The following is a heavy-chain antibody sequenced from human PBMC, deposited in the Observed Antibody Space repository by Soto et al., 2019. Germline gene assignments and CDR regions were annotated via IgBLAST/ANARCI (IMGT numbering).Heavy chain of an antibody. D-gene: IGHD1-26*01. V-gene: IGHV1-69*01. Sequence: QVQLVQSGAEVKKPGSSVRVSCKASGDAFTNYIFDWVRQAPGQGLEWMGGIIPMFGTPKYAQTFQDRVTISADVSTGTAYLELTSLRFDDTAVYYCARGRDQPPVGLYFDSWGEGTRVTVSS. CDR2: IIPMFGTP. CDR1: GDAFTNYI. CDR3: ARGRDQPPVGLYFDS. J-gene: IGHJ4*02.